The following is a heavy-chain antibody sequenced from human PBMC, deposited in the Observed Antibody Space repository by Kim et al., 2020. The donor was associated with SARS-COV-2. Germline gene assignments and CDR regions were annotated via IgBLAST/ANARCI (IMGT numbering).Heavy chain of an antibody. Sequence: GGSLRLSCAASGFTFSSYAMSWVRQAPGKGLEWVSAISGSGGSTYYADSVKGRFTISRDNSKNTLYLQMNSLRAEDTAVYYCAKSVNYDYVWGSYSSPFDYWGQGTLVTVSS. V-gene: IGHV3-23*01. CDR1: GFTFSSYA. D-gene: IGHD3-16*02. CDR2: ISGSGGST. J-gene: IGHJ4*02. CDR3: AKSVNYDYVWGSYSSPFDY.